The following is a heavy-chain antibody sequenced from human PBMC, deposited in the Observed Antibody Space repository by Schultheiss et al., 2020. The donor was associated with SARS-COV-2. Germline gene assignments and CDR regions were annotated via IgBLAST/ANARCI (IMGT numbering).Heavy chain of an antibody. CDR2: IIPIFGTA. CDR3: ARSLHYYDSRYRFDY. J-gene: IGHJ4*02. Sequence: SVKVSCKASGGTFSSNAISWVRQAPGQGLEWMGGIIPIFGTANYAQKFQGRVTITADESTSTAYMELSSVTAADTAVYYCARSLHYYDSRYRFDYWGQGRLVTVSS. V-gene: IGHV1-69*13. CDR1: GGTFSSNA. D-gene: IGHD3-22*01.